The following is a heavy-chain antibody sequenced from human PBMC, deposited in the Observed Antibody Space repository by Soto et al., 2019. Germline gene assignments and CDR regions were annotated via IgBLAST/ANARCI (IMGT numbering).Heavy chain of an antibody. CDR2: INPNSGGT. Sequence: LGASVKVSCKASGYSFTAYCVHWVRQAPGQGLEWMGWINPNSGGTNYAQRFQGRVAMTTDTSTNTAYMELNSLKSDDTALYFCARSSGTYSDFDYWGQGTQVTVSS. CDR3: ARSSGTYSDFDY. D-gene: IGHD1-26*01. J-gene: IGHJ4*01. CDR1: GYSFTAYC. V-gene: IGHV1-2*03.